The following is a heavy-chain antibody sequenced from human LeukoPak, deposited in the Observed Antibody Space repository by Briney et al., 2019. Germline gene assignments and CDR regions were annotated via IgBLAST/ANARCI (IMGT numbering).Heavy chain of an antibody. CDR3: ARGGGGSYYVDWFDP. J-gene: IGHJ5*02. Sequence: GGSLRLSCAASGFTFSSYSMNWVRQAPGKGLEWVSSISSSSSYIYYADSVKGRFTISRDNAKNSLYLQMNSLRAEDTAVYYCARGGGGSYYVDWFDPWGQGTLVTVSS. D-gene: IGHD1-26*01. V-gene: IGHV3-21*01. CDR1: GFTFSSYS. CDR2: ISSSSSYI.